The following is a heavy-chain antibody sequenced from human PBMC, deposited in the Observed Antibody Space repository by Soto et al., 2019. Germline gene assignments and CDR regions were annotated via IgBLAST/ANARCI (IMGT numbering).Heavy chain of an antibody. CDR2: INHSGST. Sequence: PEALSLTCAGDGGSFSVYYLSWIRQRPGKGLEWIGEINHSGSTNYNPSLKSRVTISVDTSKNQFSLKLSSVTAADTAVYYCAREYGSGSYPFDYWGQEPGSPSPQ. CDR3: AREYGSGSYPFDY. D-gene: IGHD3-10*01. V-gene: IGHV4-34*01. J-gene: IGHJ4*01. CDR1: GGSFSVYY.